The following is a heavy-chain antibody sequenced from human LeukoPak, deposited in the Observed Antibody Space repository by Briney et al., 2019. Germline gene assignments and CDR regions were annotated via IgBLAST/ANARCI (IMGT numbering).Heavy chain of an antibody. CDR1: GFTFSSYW. V-gene: IGHV3-23*01. CDR2: ISGSGGST. Sequence: PGGSLRLSCAASGFTFSSYWMSWVRHAPGKGLEWVSTISGSGGSTYYADSVKGRFTISRDNSKNTLYLQMNSLRAEDTAVYYCAKGSLSPIVVVPAAMEIDYWGQGTLVTVSS. J-gene: IGHJ4*02. D-gene: IGHD2-2*01. CDR3: AKGSLSPIVVVPAAMEIDY.